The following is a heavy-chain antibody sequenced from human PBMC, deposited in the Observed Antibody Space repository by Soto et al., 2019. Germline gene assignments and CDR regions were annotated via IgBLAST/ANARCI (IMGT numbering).Heavy chain of an antibody. CDR3: VKQTILSDSQTVFDY. CDR2: VSYDGTNK. J-gene: IGHJ4*02. Sequence: GGSLRISCAASGFTFNNYGMHWVRQAPGRGLEWVSVVSYDGTNKYYADSVKGRFTMSRDNSKNTLYLQMNSLRAEDTAVYYCVKQTILSDSQTVFDYWGQGT. D-gene: IGHD3-3*01. V-gene: IGHV3-30*18. CDR1: GFTFNNYG.